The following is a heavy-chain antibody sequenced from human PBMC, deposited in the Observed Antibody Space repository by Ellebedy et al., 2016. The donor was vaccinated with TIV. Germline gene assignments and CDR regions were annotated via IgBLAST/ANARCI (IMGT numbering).Heavy chain of an antibody. J-gene: IGHJ4*02. CDR2: ISSSGNYI. V-gene: IGHV3-21*06. D-gene: IGHD1-1*01. CDR3: VRYVLFVEPFDH. Sequence: GESLKISCAVSGFSLSSYSMNWVRQAPGKGLEWVASISSSGNYIYYADSVKGRFTISRDNANNSLHLQMNSLRAEDTAVYYCVRYVLFVEPFDHWGQGVLVTVSS. CDR1: GFSLSSYS.